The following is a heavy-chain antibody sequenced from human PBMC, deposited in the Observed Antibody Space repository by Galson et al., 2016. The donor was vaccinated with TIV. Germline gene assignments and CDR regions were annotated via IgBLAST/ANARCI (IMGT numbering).Heavy chain of an antibody. V-gene: IGHV2-70*11. J-gene: IGHJ2*01. Sequence: PALVKPTQTLTLTCTFSGFSLNSNGMCVSWIRQPPGKALAWLARIDWDGDKYYSTFLQTRLTISKDTSKNQVVLTMTNMDPVDTATYYCVRTPYGDSFGWYFDLWGRGTLVTVSS. CDR3: VRTPYGDSFGWYFDL. CDR2: IDWDGDK. CDR1: GFSLNSNGMC. D-gene: IGHD4-17*01.